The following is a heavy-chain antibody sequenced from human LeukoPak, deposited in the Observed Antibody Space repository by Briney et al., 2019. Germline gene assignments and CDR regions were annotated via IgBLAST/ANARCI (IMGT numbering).Heavy chain of an antibody. CDR3: ARDSPYYYYGMDV. J-gene: IGHJ6*02. CDR1: GFTFSSYG. CDR2: ISYDGSNK. Sequence: SGGSLRLSCAASGFTFSSYGMHWVRQAPGKGLEWVAVISYDGSNKYYADSVKGRFTISRDNSKNALYLQMNSLRAEDTTVYYCARDSPYYYYGMDVWGQGTTVTVSS. V-gene: IGHV3-30*03.